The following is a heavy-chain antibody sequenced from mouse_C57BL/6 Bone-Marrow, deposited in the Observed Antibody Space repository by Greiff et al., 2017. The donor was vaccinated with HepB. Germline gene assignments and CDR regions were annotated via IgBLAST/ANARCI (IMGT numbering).Heavy chain of an antibody. CDR3: SSQDYYDSSYVAMDD. V-gene: IGHV2-6*03. J-gene: IGHJ4*01. CDR1: GFSLTSYG. CDR2: IWSDAST. Sequence: VQLKESGPGLVAPSQSLSITCTVSGFSLTSYGVHWVRQPPGKGLEWLGVIWSDASTTYNSALNSRLSSHKGNPKSQVFLKMNSLQTDDTAMYYCSSQDYYDSSYVAMDDWGQGTSVTVSS. D-gene: IGHD1-1*01.